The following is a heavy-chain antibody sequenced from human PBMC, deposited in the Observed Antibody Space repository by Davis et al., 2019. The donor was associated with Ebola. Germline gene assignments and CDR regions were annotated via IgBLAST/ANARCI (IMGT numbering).Heavy chain of an antibody. D-gene: IGHD3-9*01. CDR2: INPNSGGT. CDR1: GYTFTGYY. CDR3: ARRLRYFDWSGMDV. Sequence: ASVKVSCKASGYTFTGYYMHWVRQAPGQGLEWMGWINPNSGGTNYAQKFQGRVIMTRDTSISTAYMELSRLRSDDTAVYYCARRLRYFDWSGMDVWGQGTTVTVSS. J-gene: IGHJ6*02. V-gene: IGHV1-2*02.